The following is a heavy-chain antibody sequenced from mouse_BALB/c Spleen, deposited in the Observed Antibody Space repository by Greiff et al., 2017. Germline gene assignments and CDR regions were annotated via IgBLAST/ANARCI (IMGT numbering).Heavy chain of an antibody. CDR3: ARRGYDALDY. CDR2: INSNGGST. CDR1: GFTFSSYG. V-gene: IGHV5-6-3*01. J-gene: IGHJ4*01. Sequence: EVQLVESGGGLVQPGGSLKLSCAASGFTFSSYGMSWVRQTPDKRLELVATINSNGGSTYYPDSVKGRFTISRDNAKNTLYLQMSSLKSEDTAMYYCARRGYDALDYWGQGTSVTVSS.